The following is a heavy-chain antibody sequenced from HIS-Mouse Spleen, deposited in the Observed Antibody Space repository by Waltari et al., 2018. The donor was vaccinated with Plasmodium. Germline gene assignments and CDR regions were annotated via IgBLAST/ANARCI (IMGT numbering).Heavy chain of an antibody. V-gene: IGHV3-9*01. J-gene: IGHJ2*01. CDR1: GFTFDDYA. CDR2: ISGNSGSI. Sequence: EVQLVESGGGLVQPGRSLRLSCAASGFTFDDYAMHWGRQAPGKGLEWVSGISGNSGSIGYADSVKGRFTISRDNAKNSLYLQMNSLRAEDTALYYCGRVVPYWYFDLWGRGTLVTVSS. CDR3: GRVVPYWYFDL. D-gene: IGHD3-3*01.